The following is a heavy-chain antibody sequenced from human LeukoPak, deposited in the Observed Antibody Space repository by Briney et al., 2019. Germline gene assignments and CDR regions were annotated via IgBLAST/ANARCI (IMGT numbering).Heavy chain of an antibody. CDR2: ISSDSSYI. CDR1: GFTFSDYT. Sequence: GGSLRLSCAASGFTFSDYTMTWVRQAPGKGLEWVASISSDSSYIDYADSVKGRFTISRDNAKNSLYLQMNSLRAEDTAVYYCARDLGYYDSSGYLRGAEYFQHWGQGTLVTVSS. CDR3: ARDLGYYDSSGYLRGAEYFQH. J-gene: IGHJ1*01. V-gene: IGHV3-21*04. D-gene: IGHD3-22*01.